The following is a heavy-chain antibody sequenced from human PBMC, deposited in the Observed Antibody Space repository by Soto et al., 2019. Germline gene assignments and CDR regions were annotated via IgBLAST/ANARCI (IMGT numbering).Heavy chain of an antibody. CDR3: ARGGLTGEAARPYYFDY. J-gene: IGHJ4*02. CDR2: INHSGST. Sequence: SETLSLTCAVYGGSFSGYYWSWIRQPPGKGLEWIGEINHSGSTNYNPSLKSRVTISVDTSKNQFSLKLSSVTAADTAVYYCARGGLTGEAARPYYFDYWGQGTLVTV. CDR1: GGSFSGYY. V-gene: IGHV4-34*01. D-gene: IGHD6-6*01.